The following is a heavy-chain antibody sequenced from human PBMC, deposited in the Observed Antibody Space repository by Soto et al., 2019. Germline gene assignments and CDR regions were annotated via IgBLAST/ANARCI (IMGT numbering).Heavy chain of an antibody. CDR1: GFSLSTSGVG. V-gene: IGHV2-5*02. CDR3: AQWNYKLMTYYDYIQKTGAGYFDY. CDR2: IYWDDDK. Sequence: QITLKESGPTLVKPTQTLTLTCTFSGFSLSTSGVGVGWIRQPPGKALEWLALIYWDDDKRYSPSLKSRLTITKDTYKNQVVLTMTNMDPVDTATYYCAQWNYKLMTYYDYIQKTGAGYFDYWGQGTLVTVSS. J-gene: IGHJ4*02. D-gene: IGHD3-16*01.